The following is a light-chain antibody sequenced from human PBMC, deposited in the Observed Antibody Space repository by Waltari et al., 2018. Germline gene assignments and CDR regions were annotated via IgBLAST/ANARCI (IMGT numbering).Light chain of an antibody. CDR1: NIGRKI. J-gene: IGLJ2*01. V-gene: IGLV3-9*01. CDR3: QVWDSSTVV. Sequence: SYELTQRPSVSVALGQTARITCGGNNIGRKIVPGYQQKPGQAPVLVIYSDSNRPSGIPERFSGSNSGNTATLTISRAQGGDEADYYCQVWDSSTVVFGGGTKLTVL. CDR2: SDS.